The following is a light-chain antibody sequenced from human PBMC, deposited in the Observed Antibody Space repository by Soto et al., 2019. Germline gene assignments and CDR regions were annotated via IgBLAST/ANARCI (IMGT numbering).Light chain of an antibody. CDR1: SIVVGGYKY. CDR2: EVS. Sequence: QSALTQPASVSGSPGQSITISCAGTSIVVGGYKYVYWYQQHPGKAPKLMIYEVSNRPSGVSNRFSGSKSGNTASLTISGLQAEDEADYYCNSYTSTYTGVFGTGTKLTVL. CDR3: NSYTSTYTGV. J-gene: IGLJ1*01. V-gene: IGLV2-14*01.